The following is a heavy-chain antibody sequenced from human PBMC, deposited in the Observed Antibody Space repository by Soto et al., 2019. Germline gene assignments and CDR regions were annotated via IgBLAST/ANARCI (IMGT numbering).Heavy chain of an antibody. V-gene: IGHV4-30-4*08. J-gene: IGHJ2*01. CDR1: GDSISTTNHY. CDR2: ISYSGTT. CDR3: ARESYGDDWYFDL. D-gene: IGHD4-17*01. Sequence: PSETLSLTCTVSGDSISTTNHYWNWLRQPPGKGLEWIGFISYSGTTYYNPSLKSRVTISVDTSRNQFSLKLTSVTAADTAVYYCARESYGDDWYFDLWGRGTLVTVSS.